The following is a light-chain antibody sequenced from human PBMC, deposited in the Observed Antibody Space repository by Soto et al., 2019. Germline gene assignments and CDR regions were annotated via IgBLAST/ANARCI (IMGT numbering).Light chain of an antibody. CDR2: AAS. CDR1: QGISNY. V-gene: IGKV1-27*01. Sequence: DIQMTQSPSSLSAPVGDRVTITCRPSQGISNYLAWYQQKPGKAPKLLIYAASTLQSGVPSRFSGSGSRTDFTLTISSLQPEDVATYYCQNYDSVPITFGQGTRLEIK. J-gene: IGKJ5*01. CDR3: QNYDSVPIT.